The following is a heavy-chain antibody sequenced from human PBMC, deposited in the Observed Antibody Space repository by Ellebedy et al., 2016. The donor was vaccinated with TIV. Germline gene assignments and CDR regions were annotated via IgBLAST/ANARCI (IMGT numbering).Heavy chain of an antibody. J-gene: IGHJ6*02. CDR1: GFTFSSYG. D-gene: IGHD3-10*01. V-gene: IGHV3-7*01. Sequence: GESLKISXAASGFTFSSYGMHWVRQAPGKGLEWVANIKQDGSEKYYVDSVKGRFTISRDNAKNSLYLQMNSLRAEDTAVYYCARDDTYYYGSGSPYYYYGMDVWGQGTTVTVSS. CDR2: IKQDGSEK. CDR3: ARDDTYYYGSGSPYYYYGMDV.